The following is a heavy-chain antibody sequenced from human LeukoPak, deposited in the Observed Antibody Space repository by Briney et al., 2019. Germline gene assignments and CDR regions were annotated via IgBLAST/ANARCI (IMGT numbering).Heavy chain of an antibody. CDR3: AREIEVDTAMVTFDY. V-gene: IGHV4-4*07. J-gene: IGHJ4*02. Sequence: PSETLSLTCTVSGGSISSYYGSWIRQPAGKGLEWIGRIYTSGSTNYNPSLKSRVTMSVDTSKNQFSLKLSSVTAADTAVYYCAREIEVDTAMVTFDYWGQGTLVTVSS. CDR2: IYTSGST. CDR1: GGSISSYY. D-gene: IGHD5-18*01.